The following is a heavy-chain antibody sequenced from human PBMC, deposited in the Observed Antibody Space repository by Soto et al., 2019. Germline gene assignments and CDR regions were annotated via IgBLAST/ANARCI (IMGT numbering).Heavy chain of an antibody. CDR1: GYTFTSYD. CDR3: ARDLSITGIDYYYSYGMDV. Sequence: ASVKVSCKASGYTFTSYDINWVRQATGQGLEWMGWMNPNSGNTGYAQKFQGRVTMTRNTSISTAYMELSSLRSEDTAVYYCARDLSITGIDYYYSYGMDVWGQGTTVTVSS. D-gene: IGHD1-20*01. CDR2: MNPNSGNT. V-gene: IGHV1-8*01. J-gene: IGHJ6*02.